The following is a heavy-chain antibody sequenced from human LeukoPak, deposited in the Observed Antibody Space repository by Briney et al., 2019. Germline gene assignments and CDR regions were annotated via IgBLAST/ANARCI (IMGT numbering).Heavy chain of an antibody. J-gene: IGHJ4*02. CDR1: GFTFSRYA. D-gene: IGHD2-2*01. CDR2: LSGSGDST. CDR3: SKDRCTSTSCYSSYYLAN. Sequence: GGSLRLSCAASGFTFSRYAMSWVRQAPGKGLEWVSALSGSGDSTYYADSVKGRFTISRDNSNNTLYLQMSSLRAEDTAVYCCSKDRCTSTSCYSSYYLANWGQGTRVTVSS. V-gene: IGHV3-23*01.